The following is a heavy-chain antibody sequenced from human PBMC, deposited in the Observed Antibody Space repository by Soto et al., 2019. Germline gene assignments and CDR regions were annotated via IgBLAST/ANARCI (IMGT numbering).Heavy chain of an antibody. V-gene: IGHV1-46*01. CDR1: GYTFTSYY. CDR3: GREETSIAAAGTGDKGLDY. CDR2: INPSGGST. D-gene: IGHD6-13*01. J-gene: IGHJ4*02. Sequence: ASVKVSCKASGYTFTSYYMPWVRQAPGQGLEWMGIINPSGGSTSYAQKFQGRVTMTRDTSPSTVYMELGSLRSEDTGVDYCGREETSIAAAGTGDKGLDYWGQGTLVTVSS.